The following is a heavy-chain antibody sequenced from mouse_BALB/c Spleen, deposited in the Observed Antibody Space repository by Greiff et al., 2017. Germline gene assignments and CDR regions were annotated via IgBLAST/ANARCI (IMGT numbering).Heavy chain of an antibody. D-gene: IGHD2-1*01. V-gene: IGHV1-63*02. Sequence: VQLVESGAELVRPGPSVKISCTASGYTFTNYWLGWVKQMPGHGLEWIGDIYTGGGYTYYNEKFKGKATLTADTSSSTAYMQLSILTSEDSAVYYCARGEGNSDYWGQGTTLTVSS. CDR3: ARGEGNSDY. J-gene: IGHJ2*01. CDR1: GYTFTNYW. CDR2: IYTGGGYT.